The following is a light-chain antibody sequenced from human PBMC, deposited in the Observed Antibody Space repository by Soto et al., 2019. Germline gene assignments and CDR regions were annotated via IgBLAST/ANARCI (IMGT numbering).Light chain of an antibody. CDR3: QMWDSTSGV. CDR2: RNS. V-gene: IGLV3-9*01. J-gene: IGLJ1*01. CDR1: NSGSKN. Sequence: SYELTQPLSVSVALGQTARITCGGNNSGSKNVHWYQQKSGQAPVLVIYRNSNQPSGIPERFSGSNSGNTATLTISRAQAGDEGDYYCQMWDSTSGVFGTGTKLTVL.